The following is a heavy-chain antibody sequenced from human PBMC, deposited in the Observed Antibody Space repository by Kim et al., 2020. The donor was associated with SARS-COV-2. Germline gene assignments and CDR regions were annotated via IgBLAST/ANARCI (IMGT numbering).Heavy chain of an antibody. D-gene: IGHD6-13*01. CDR1: GFTFSSYA. Sequence: GGSLRLSCAASGFTFSSYAMHWVRQAPDKGLEWVAVISYDGSNKYYADSVKGRFTISRDNSKNTLYLQMNSLRAEDTAVYYCARDTFPAAGTLYYYYGMDVWGQGTTVTVSS. CDR2: ISYDGSNK. J-gene: IGHJ6*02. CDR3: ARDTFPAAGTLYYYYGMDV. V-gene: IGHV3-30*04.